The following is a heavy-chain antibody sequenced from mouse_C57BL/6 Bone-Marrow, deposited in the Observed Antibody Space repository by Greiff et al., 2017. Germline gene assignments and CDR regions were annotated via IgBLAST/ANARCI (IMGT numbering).Heavy chain of an antibody. D-gene: IGHD1-1*01. J-gene: IGHJ1*03. CDR3: SRDNIPYYYGKGYFDV. CDR2: ILPGSGST. Sequence: QVQLQQSGAELMKPGASVKLSCKATGYTFTGYWIEWVKQRPGHGLEWIGEILPGSGSTNYNEKFKGKATFTADTSSNTAYMQLSSLTTEDSAIYYCSRDNIPYYYGKGYFDVWGTGTTVTVSS. V-gene: IGHV1-9*01. CDR1: GYTFTGYW.